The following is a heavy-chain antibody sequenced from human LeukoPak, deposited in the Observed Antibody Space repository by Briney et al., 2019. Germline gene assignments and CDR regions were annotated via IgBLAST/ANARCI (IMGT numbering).Heavy chain of an antibody. J-gene: IGHJ4*02. CDR1: GFTFSSYA. Sequence: GGSLRLSCAASGFTFSSYAMHWVRQAPGKGLEWVSYISSISSGIYYADAVKGRFTISRDNAKNLLYLQMNSLRAGDTGVYYCARELPHFDCWGQGTLVTVSS. CDR3: ARELPHFDC. CDR2: ISSISSGI. V-gene: IGHV3-48*01.